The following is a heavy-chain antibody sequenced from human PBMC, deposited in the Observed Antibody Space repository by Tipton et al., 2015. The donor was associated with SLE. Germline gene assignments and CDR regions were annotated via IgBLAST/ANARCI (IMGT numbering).Heavy chain of an antibody. CDR1: GGSISSGGYY. D-gene: IGHD6-13*01. CDR3: ARSGLYSSSWDVEYFQH. J-gene: IGHJ1*01. Sequence: LRLSCTVSGGSISSGGYYWSWIRQHPGKGLEWIGYIYYSGSTYYNPSLKSRVTVSVDTSKNQFSLKLSSVTAADTAVYYCARSGLYSSSWDVEYFQHWGQGTLVTVSS. V-gene: IGHV4-31*02. CDR2: IYYSGST.